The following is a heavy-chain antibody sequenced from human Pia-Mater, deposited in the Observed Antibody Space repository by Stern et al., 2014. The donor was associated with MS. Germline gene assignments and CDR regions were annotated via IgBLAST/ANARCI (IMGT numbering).Heavy chain of an antibody. V-gene: IGHV2-70*04. D-gene: IGHD3-22*01. CDR3: ARMGDSSGYGFDY. CDR1: GFSLSTSGMR. J-gene: IGHJ4*02. Sequence: ESGPALVKPTQPLTLTCTFSGFSLSTSGMRVSWIRQPPGQDREWLARIDWDDDKFYSTSLKTRLTISKDTSKNQVVLTMTNMDPVDTATYYCARMGDSSGYGFDYWGQGTLVTVSS. CDR2: IDWDDDK.